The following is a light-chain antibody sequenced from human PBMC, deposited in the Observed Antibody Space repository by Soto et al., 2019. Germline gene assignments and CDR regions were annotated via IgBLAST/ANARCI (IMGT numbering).Light chain of an antibody. J-gene: IGLJ1*01. V-gene: IGLV2-14*01. CDR2: EVS. CDR1: SSDVGGYNY. CDR3: SSYTSSSTHYV. Sequence: QSALAQPASVSGSPGQSITISCTGTSSDVGGYNYVSWYHQHPGNAPNLMIYEVSNRLSGVSNLFSCSKSGNAASLPISGLQAEDEADYYCSSYTSSSTHYVFGTGTKVTVL.